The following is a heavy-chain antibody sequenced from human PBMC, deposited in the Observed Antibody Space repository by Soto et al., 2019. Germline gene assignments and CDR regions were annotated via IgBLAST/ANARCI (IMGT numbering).Heavy chain of an antibody. J-gene: IGHJ4*02. Sequence: GGSLRLSCAASGFTFSAYSINWVRRAPGKGLEWISYIRSGSSITSYADSVKGRFTISRDDAKNSLYLQMNSLRDEDTAVYYCARDFQWAFDYWGQGSLVTVSS. CDR2: IRSGSSIT. CDR1: GFTFSAYS. CDR3: ARDFQWAFDY. D-gene: IGHD1-26*01. V-gene: IGHV3-48*02.